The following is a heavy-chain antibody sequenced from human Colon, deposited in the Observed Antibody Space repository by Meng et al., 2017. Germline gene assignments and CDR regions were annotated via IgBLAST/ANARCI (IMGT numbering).Heavy chain of an antibody. CDR3: ARVLPFSSGWSYFDY. V-gene: IGHV4-31*01. CDR1: GVSISSGGYY. Sequence: QVHLQESGPGLVKPSQTLSLTCTVSGVSISSGGYYWSWIRQHPGKGLEWIGFIYYSGSTYYNPSLKILVTISVDTSKNQFSLKLSSVTAADTAVYYCARVLPFSSGWSYFDYWGQGTLVTVSS. J-gene: IGHJ4*02. CDR2: IYYSGST. D-gene: IGHD6-19*01.